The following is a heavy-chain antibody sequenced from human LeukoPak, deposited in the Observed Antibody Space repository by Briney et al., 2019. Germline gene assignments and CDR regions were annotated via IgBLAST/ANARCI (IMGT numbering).Heavy chain of an antibody. CDR3: AKDVLSSGWYGDAFDI. Sequence: PSETLSLTCTVFGGSISSYYWSWIRQPAGKGLEWIGRIYTSGSTNYNPSLKSRVTMSVDTSKNQFSLKLSSVTAADTAVYYCAKDVLSSGWYGDAFDIWGQGTMVTVSS. CDR1: GGSISSYY. CDR2: IYTSGST. J-gene: IGHJ3*02. D-gene: IGHD6-19*01. V-gene: IGHV4-4*07.